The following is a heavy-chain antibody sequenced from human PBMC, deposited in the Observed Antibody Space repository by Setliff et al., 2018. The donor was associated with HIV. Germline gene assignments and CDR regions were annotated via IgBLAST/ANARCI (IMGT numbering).Heavy chain of an antibody. V-gene: IGHV3-7*03. D-gene: IGHD6-19*01. J-gene: IGHJ4*02. Sequence: PGGSLRLSCAASGFPFNNFWMSWVRQAPGKGLEWVANIKEDGSEKYYVGSVKGRFTISRDNTRQSLYLQMDDLRTNDTAVYYCAREVYSSPSFNYWGQGVLVTVSS. CDR2: IKEDGSEK. CDR1: GFPFNNFW. CDR3: AREVYSSPSFNY.